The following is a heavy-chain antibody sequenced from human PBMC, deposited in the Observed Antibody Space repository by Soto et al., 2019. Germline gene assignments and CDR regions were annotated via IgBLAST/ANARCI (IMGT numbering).Heavy chain of an antibody. CDR1: GFTFSSYG. Sequence: GGSLRLSCAASGFTFSSYGMPWVRQAPGKGLEWVAVIWYDGSNKYYANSVKGRFTISRDNSKNTLYLQMNSLRAEDTAVYYCARCSSSWYELDYWGQGSLVTVSS. D-gene: IGHD6-13*01. J-gene: IGHJ4*02. V-gene: IGHV3-33*01. CDR2: IWYDGSNK. CDR3: ARCSSSWYELDY.